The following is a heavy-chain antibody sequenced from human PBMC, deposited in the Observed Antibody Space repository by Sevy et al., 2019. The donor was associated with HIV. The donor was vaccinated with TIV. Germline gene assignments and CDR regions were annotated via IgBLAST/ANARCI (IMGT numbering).Heavy chain of an antibody. V-gene: IGHV4-39*01. CDR1: GGSISSSSYY. Sequence: SETLSLTCTVSGGSISSSSYYWGWIRQPPGKGLEWIGSIYYSGSTYDNPSLKSRVTISVDTSKNQFTLKLSSVTAAETAVYYCAGRLGGGYYYYGMDVWGQGTTVTVSS. D-gene: IGHD6-19*01. J-gene: IGHJ6*02. CDR2: IYYSGST. CDR3: AGRLGGGYYYYGMDV.